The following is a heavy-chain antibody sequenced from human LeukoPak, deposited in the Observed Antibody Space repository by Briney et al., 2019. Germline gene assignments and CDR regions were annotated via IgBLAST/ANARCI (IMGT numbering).Heavy chain of an antibody. CDR1: GFTFDDYG. D-gene: IGHD3-10*01. J-gene: IGHJ2*01. Sequence: GGSLRLSCAASGFTFDDYGMSWVRQAPGMGLGWVSAISNSGGSTYYADSVKGRFTISRDNSKNTVYLQMNSLRAEDTAVYYCAKGSYGSGSYGFFDLWGRGTLVTVS. CDR3: AKGSYGSGSYGFFDL. CDR2: ISNSGGST. V-gene: IGHV3-23*01.